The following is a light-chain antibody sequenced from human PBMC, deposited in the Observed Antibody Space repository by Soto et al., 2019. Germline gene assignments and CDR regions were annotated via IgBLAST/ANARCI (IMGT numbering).Light chain of an antibody. CDR3: SSYTSSITHV. V-gene: IGLV2-14*01. CDR2: DVS. Sequence: QSALTQPASVSGSPGQSITISCTGTSSDVGAYDYVCWHQQHPGKAPKLLIYDVSSRPSGVSNRFSASKSGNTASLTISGLQAEDEADYYCSSYTSSITHVFGTGTQLTVL. CDR1: SSDVGAYDY. J-gene: IGLJ1*01.